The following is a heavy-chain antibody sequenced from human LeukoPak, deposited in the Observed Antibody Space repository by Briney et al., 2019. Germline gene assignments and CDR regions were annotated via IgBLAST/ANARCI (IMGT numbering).Heavy chain of an antibody. V-gene: IGHV4-39*07. CDR3: ARVPYGSGENWFDP. CDR1: GGSISSSSYY. D-gene: IGHD3-10*01. Sequence: SETLSLTCTVSGGSISSSSYYWGWIRQPPGKGLEWIGSIYYSGSATYNPSLKSRVTISVDTSKNQFSLKLSSVTAADTAVYYCARVPYGSGENWFDPWGQGALVTVSS. CDR2: IYYSGSA. J-gene: IGHJ5*02.